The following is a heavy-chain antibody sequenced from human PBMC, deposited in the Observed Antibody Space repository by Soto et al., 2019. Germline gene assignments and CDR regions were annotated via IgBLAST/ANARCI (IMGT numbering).Heavy chain of an antibody. CDR2: IIPIFGTA. V-gene: IGHV1-69*12. D-gene: IGHD6-19*01. Sequence: QVQLVQSGAEVKKPGSSVKVSCKASGGTFSSYAISWVRQAPGQGLEWMGGIIPIFGTANYAQKFQGRVTITADESTSTACMELRSLRSEDTAVYYCARGGSSGWYLPFDYWGQGTLVTVSS. J-gene: IGHJ4*02. CDR1: GGTFSSYA. CDR3: ARGGSSGWYLPFDY.